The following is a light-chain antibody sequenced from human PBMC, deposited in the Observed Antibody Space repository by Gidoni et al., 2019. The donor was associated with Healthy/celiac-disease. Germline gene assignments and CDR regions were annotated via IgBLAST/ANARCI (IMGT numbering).Light chain of an antibody. J-gene: IGKJ1*01. CDR3: QQSYSTPWT. CDR1: QSISNY. Sequence: DIQMTQSPSSLSASIGDTVTITCRASQSISNYLNWYQQKPGKAPKLLIYPASSLQSGVPSGFSGSGSGTDFTLTISSLQPEDFATYYCQQSYSTPWTFGQGTKVEIK. V-gene: IGKV1-39*01. CDR2: PAS.